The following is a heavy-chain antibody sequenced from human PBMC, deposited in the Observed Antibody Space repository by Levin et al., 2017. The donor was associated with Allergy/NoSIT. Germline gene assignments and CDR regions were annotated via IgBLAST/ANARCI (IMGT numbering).Heavy chain of an antibody. J-gene: IGHJ3*02. CDR2: ISWNSGSI. D-gene: IGHD3-10*01. CDR1: GFTFDDYA. V-gene: IGHV3-9*01. CDR3: ARDNIGLPDAFDI. Sequence: SLKISCAASGFTFDDYAMHWVRQAPGKGLEWVSGISWNSGSIGYADSVKGRFTISRDNAKKSLYSQMNSLRTEDTALYYCARDNIGLPDAFDIWGQGTMVIVSS.